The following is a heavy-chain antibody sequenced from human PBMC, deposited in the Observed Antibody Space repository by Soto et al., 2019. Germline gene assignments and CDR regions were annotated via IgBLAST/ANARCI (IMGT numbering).Heavy chain of an antibody. CDR3: ARGAFCGGAPGCRDMDV. Sequence: QIQLVQSGGEVKKPGASVKVSCKSSGYKFISHSITWVRQAPGQGLEWMGRISAYNGNTNYARKLQGRVTMTTDTSTNTAYMELRSLRSDDTAVYYCARGAFCGGAPGCRDMDVWGQGTTVTVSS. CDR1: GYKFISHS. D-gene: IGHD2-21*01. V-gene: IGHV1-18*01. J-gene: IGHJ6*02. CDR2: ISAYNGNT.